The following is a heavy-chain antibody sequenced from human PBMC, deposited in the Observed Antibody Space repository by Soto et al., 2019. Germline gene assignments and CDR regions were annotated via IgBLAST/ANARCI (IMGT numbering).Heavy chain of an antibody. Sequence: QVQLVESGGGVVQPGRSLRLSCAASGFTFSSYAMHWVRQAPGKGLEWVAVISYDGSNKYYADSVKGRFTISRDNSKNTLYQQMNSLRAEDTAVYYCARDWMGGDFWSGYYSSYYGMDVW. D-gene: IGHD3-3*01. V-gene: IGHV3-30-3*01. J-gene: IGHJ6*01. CDR2: ISYDGSNK. CDR3: ARDWMGGDFWSGYYSSYYGMDV. CDR1: GFTFSSYA.